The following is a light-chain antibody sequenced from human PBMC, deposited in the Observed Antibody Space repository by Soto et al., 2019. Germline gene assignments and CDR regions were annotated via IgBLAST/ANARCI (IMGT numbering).Light chain of an antibody. CDR2: EVS. V-gene: IGLV2-23*02. CDR3: CSYAGSSTPFV. Sequence: QSALSRPASVSGSHGQSITISCTGNSSDVGSYNLVSWYQQHPGKAPKLMIYEVSKRPSGVSNRFSGSKSGNTASLTISGLQAEDEADYYCCSYAGSSTPFVFGTGTKVTVL. CDR1: SSDVGSYNL. J-gene: IGLJ1*01.